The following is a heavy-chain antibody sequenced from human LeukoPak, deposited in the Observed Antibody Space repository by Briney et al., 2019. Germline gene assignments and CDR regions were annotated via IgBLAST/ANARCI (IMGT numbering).Heavy chain of an antibody. V-gene: IGHV3-48*02. Sequence: GGSLRLSCAASGFTFSSYSMNWVRQAPGKGLEWVSYISSSSSTIYYADSVEGRFTISRDNAKNSLYLQMNSLRDEDTAVYYCASWVTGYYDSSGFYYFDYWGQGTLVTVSS. CDR2: ISSSSSTI. CDR3: ASWVTGYYDSSGFYYFDY. D-gene: IGHD3-22*01. CDR1: GFTFSSYS. J-gene: IGHJ4*02.